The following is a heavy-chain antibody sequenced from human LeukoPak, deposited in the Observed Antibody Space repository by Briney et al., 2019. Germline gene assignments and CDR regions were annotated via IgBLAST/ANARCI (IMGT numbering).Heavy chain of an antibody. CDR2: IIPIFNTP. CDR1: GELFNNKP. D-gene: IGHD3-9*01. V-gene: IGHV1-69*06. CDR3: ARGHGDILSALAY. J-gene: IGHJ4*02. Sequence: GASVKVSCKTSGELFNNKPVNWMRQAPGQGLEWVGVIIPIFNTPYYAQKFQGRVTITADRSTSTVSMELTSLTSEDTAIYYCARGHGDILSALAYWGQGTPVTVSS.